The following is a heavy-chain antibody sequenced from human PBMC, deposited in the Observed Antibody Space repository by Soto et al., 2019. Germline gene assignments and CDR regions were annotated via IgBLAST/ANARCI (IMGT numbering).Heavy chain of an antibody. CDR3: ATTVTYYYYGMDV. V-gene: IGHV3-30*03. D-gene: IGHD4-17*01. Sequence: SLRLSCAASGFTFSSYGMHWVRQAPGKGLEWVAVISYDGSNKYYADSVKGRFTISRDNSKNTLYLQMNSLRAEDTAVYYCATTVTYYYYGMDVWGQGTTVTVSS. CDR2: ISYDGSNK. J-gene: IGHJ6*02. CDR1: GFTFSSYG.